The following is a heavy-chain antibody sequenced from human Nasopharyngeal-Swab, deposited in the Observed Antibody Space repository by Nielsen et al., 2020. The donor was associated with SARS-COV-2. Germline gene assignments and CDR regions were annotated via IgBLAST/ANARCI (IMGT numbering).Heavy chain of an antibody. J-gene: IGHJ4*02. V-gene: IGHV4-59*13. CDR3: ARTYSGNYYPNFDY. CDR1: GGSISNYY. CDR2: IYYSGST. Sequence: SETLSLTCTVSGGSISNYYWSWIRQPPGKGLEWIGDIYYSGSTNNNPSLKSRVTISVDTSKNQFSLKLSSVTAADTAVYYCARTYSGNYYPNFDYWGQGTLVTVSS. D-gene: IGHD1-26*01.